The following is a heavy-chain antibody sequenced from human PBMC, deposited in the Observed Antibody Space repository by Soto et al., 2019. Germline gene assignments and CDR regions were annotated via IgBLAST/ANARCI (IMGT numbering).Heavy chain of an antibody. J-gene: IGHJ3*02. CDR2: IIPMFGTT. CDR1: GGTFNSHI. Sequence: QVQLVQSGAEVRKPGSSVNVSCKSSGGTFNSHIISWVRQAPGQGLEWMGRIIPMFGTTNYEQKFQGRVTITADKSTSTACMEVTSLRSDDTAVYYCAREGSAAAAGSFDIWGQGTMVTVSS. CDR3: AREGSAAAAGSFDI. V-gene: IGHV1-69*08. D-gene: IGHD6-13*01.